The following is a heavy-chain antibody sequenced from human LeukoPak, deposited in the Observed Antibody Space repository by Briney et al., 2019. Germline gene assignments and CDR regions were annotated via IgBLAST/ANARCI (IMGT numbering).Heavy chain of an antibody. V-gene: IGHV1-18*01. CDR3: ARVPRDYDILTGALDY. J-gene: IGHJ4*02. Sequence: ASVKVSCKASGCTFTSYGISWVRQAPGQGLEWMGWISAYNGNTNYAQKLQGRVTMTTDTSTSTAYMELRSLRSDDTAVYYCARVPRDYDILTGALDYWGQGTLVTVSS. CDR2: ISAYNGNT. CDR1: GCTFTSYG. D-gene: IGHD3-9*01.